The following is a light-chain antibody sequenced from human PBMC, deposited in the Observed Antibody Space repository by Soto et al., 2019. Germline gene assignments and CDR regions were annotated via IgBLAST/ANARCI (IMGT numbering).Light chain of an antibody. CDR2: DIY. Sequence: QSALTQPASVAGSPGQSITISFTGTNSEVGGSNNVSWYKQHPGKEPKLMLYDIYTRPSGVSNNLSVSNSGNTASLTSSGLNADDEADYYFDSYTSSTNEVVGGGIQVPVL. CDR1: NSEVGGSNN. V-gene: IGLV2-14*01. J-gene: IGLJ2*01. CDR3: DSYTSSTNEV.